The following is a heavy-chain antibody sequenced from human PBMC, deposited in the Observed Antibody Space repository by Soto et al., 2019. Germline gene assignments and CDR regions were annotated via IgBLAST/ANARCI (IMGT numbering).Heavy chain of an antibody. CDR1: GFTFSSYG. D-gene: IGHD6-13*01. Sequence: QVQLVESGGGVVQPGRSLRLSCAASGFTFSSYGMHWVRQAPGTGLEWVAVISYDGSNKYYADSVKGRFTISRDNSKNTLYLQMNSLRAEDTAVYYCAKDRSSSWYERAFDIWGQGTMVTVSS. V-gene: IGHV3-30*18. J-gene: IGHJ3*02. CDR3: AKDRSSSWYERAFDI. CDR2: ISYDGSNK.